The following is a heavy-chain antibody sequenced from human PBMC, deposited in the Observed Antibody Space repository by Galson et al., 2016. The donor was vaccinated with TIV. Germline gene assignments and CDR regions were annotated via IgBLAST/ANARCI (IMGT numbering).Heavy chain of an antibody. CDR1: GYTFTGYF. D-gene: IGHD5-12*01. Sequence: SVKVSCKASGYTFTGYFMHWVRQAPGQGLEWMGWINPNSGGTNYAQKFQGRVTMTRDTSISTAYMERGSLISDDTAMYFCARAHTLIVATLYWYFDLWGRGTLVTVSS. CDR3: ARAHTLIVATLYWYFDL. V-gene: IGHV1-2*02. CDR2: INPNSGGT. J-gene: IGHJ2*01.